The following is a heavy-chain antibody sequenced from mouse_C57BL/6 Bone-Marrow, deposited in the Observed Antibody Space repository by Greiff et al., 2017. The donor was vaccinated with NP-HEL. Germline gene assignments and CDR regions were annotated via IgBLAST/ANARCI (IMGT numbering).Heavy chain of an antibody. CDR3: ARSRDSNYLYYAMDY. CDR2: IDPANGNT. V-gene: IGHV14-3*01. Sequence: VQLQQSVAELVRPGASVKLSCTASGFNIKNTYMHWVKQRPEQGLEWIGRIDPANGNTKYAPTFQGKATLTADTSSNTAYMQLSSLTSEDSAVYFCARSRDSNYLYYAMDYWGQGTSVTVSS. CDR1: GFNIKNTY. J-gene: IGHJ4*01. D-gene: IGHD2-5*01.